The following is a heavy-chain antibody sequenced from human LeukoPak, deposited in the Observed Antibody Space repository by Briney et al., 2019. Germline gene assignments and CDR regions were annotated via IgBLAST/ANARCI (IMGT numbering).Heavy chain of an antibody. V-gene: IGHV3-49*03. CDR2: IRSNVYGGTT. J-gene: IGHJ4*02. CDR1: GFTFADFT. CDR3: TRGSGRYVMVDW. D-gene: IGHD6-19*01. Sequence: GGSLRLSCTASGFTFADFTVSWFRQSPGQGLEWVGFIRSNVYGGTTEHAASVEARFTISRDDSSSIAYLQMNSLKTEDTAVYYCTRGSGRYVMVDWWGQGTLVTVSS.